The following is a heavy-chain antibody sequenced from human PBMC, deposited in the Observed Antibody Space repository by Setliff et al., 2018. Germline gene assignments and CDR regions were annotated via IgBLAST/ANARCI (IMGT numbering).Heavy chain of an antibody. V-gene: IGHV4-59*08. CDR1: GDSIRDHY. Sequence: SETLSLTCTVSGDSIRDHYWSWIRQPPGKGLEWIGHIYYTGSTNYNASLKSRVTISLDTSKNHFSLNLRSVTAADTAVYYCARAYYYASGNSHNYYMDVWGKGTAVTVSS. CDR3: ARAYYYASGNSHNYYMDV. CDR2: IYYTGST. D-gene: IGHD3-10*01. J-gene: IGHJ6*03.